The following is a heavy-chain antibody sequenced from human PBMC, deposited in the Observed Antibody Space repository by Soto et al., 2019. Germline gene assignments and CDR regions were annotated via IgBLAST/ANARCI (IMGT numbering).Heavy chain of an antibody. Sequence: VGSLRLSCAASGSAFRTHGMHWVRQAPGKGLEWVAVIWGDGSKKYYADSVKGRFTISKDNSKNTLFLQMNTLRAEDTAVYYCARGAVVAGAFDYWGQGTLVTVSS. CDR3: ARGAVVAGAFDY. V-gene: IGHV3-33*01. CDR2: IWGDGSKK. D-gene: IGHD2-15*01. CDR1: GSAFRTHG. J-gene: IGHJ4*02.